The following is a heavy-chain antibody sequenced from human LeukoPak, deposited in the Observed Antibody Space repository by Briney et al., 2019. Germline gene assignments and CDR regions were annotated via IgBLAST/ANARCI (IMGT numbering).Heavy chain of an antibody. J-gene: IGHJ5*02. CDR2: IYHSGST. V-gene: IGHV4-4*02. D-gene: IGHD5-12*01. CDR1: GGSISSSNW. Sequence: SETLSLTCAVSGGSISSSNWWSWVRQPPGKGLEWIGEIYHSGSTNYNPSLKSRVTISVDKSKNQFSLKLSSVTAADTAVYYCARGPLVASHNWFDPWGQGTLVTVSS. CDR3: ARGPLVASHNWFDP.